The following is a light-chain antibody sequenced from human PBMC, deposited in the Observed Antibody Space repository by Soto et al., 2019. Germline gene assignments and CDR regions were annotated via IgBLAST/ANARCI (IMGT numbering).Light chain of an antibody. CDR2: QAS. CDR1: QNIDIW. V-gene: IGKV1-5*03. CDR3: KQYNKIWPLT. J-gene: IGKJ4*01. Sequence: IQMTQSPSTLSASVGDRVTITCRASQNIDIWLAWYQQKPGKVPKVLIYQASKLKTAAPSRFSGRGSGTEFTLTIDSLQPDDSATYYCKQYNKIWPLTFGGGTKVEI.